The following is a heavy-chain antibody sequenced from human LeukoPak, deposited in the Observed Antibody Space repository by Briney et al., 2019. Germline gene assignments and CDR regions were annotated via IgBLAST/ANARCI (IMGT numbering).Heavy chain of an antibody. CDR1: GYTFSKYG. CDR3: ARGSRLRFLEWLPETDAFDI. D-gene: IGHD3-3*01. J-gene: IGHJ3*02. CDR2: ISGYNAYT. V-gene: IGHV1-18*01. Sequence: ASVKVSCKASGYTFSKYGISWVRQAPGQGLEWMGWISGYNAYTHYAQKLQGRVTMTTDTSTSTAYMELRSLRSDDTAVYYCARGSRLRFLEWLPETDAFDIWGQGTMVTVSS.